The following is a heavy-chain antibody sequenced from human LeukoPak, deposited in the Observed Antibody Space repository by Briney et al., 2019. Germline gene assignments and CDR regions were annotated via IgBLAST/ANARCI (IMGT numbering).Heavy chain of an antibody. CDR2: INPSGGST. J-gene: IGHJ3*02. CDR1: GGTFSSYA. Sequence: ASVKVSCKASGGTFSSYAISWVRQAPGQGLEWMGIINPSGGSTSYAQKLQGRVTLTTDTSTSTAYMELRSLRSDDTAVYYCARDRDYYGSGLHAFDIWGQGTMVTVSS. D-gene: IGHD3-10*01. CDR3: ARDRDYYGSGLHAFDI. V-gene: IGHV1-46*01.